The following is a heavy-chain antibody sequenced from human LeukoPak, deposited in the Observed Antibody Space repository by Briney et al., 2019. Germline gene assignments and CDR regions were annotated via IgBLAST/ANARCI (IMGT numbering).Heavy chain of an antibody. Sequence: GGSLRLSCAASGFTFSSYSMNWVRQAPGKGLEWVSSISSSSSTIYYADSVKGRFTISRDNAKKSLYLQMNSLRAEDTAVYYCARDYDFWSGYPTYDYWGQGTLVTVSS. CDR1: GFTFSSYS. V-gene: IGHV3-48*01. D-gene: IGHD3-3*01. CDR3: ARDYDFWSGYPTYDY. J-gene: IGHJ4*02. CDR2: ISSSSSTI.